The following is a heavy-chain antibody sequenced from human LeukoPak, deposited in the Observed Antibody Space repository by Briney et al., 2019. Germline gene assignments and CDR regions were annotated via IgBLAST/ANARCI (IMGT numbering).Heavy chain of an antibody. Sequence: PSETLSLTCAVYGGSFSGYYWSWIRQPPGKGLEWNGEINHSGSTNYNPSLKSRVTISVDTSKNQFSLKLSSVTAADTAVYYCARWGYYDSSGYYHSYFDYWGQGTLVTVSS. D-gene: IGHD3-22*01. CDR2: INHSGST. CDR3: ARWGYYDSSGYYHSYFDY. CDR1: GGSFSGYY. J-gene: IGHJ4*02. V-gene: IGHV4-34*01.